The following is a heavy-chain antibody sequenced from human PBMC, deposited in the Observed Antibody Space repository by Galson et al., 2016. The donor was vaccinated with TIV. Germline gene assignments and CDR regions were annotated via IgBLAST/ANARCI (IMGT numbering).Heavy chain of an antibody. CDR1: GGSISSYF. J-gene: IGHJ4*02. D-gene: IGHD2-8*01. CDR3: ARDNANFPRALDY. V-gene: IGHV4-59*01. Sequence: ETLSLTCPVSGGSISSYFWSWIRQPPGKGLEWIGNIYYTGTTNSNPSLRSRVTISGDISKNQFSLKLRSVTAADTAVYYCARDNANFPRALDYWGQGALVPVSS. CDR2: IYYTGTT.